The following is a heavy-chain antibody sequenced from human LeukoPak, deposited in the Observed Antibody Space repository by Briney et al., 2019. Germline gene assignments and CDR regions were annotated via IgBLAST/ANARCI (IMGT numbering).Heavy chain of an antibody. CDR1: GFTFSNYW. CDR3: ARGYGSGSYYKGFDY. D-gene: IGHD3-10*01. J-gene: IGHJ4*02. Sequence: GGSLRLSCAASGFTFSNYWMHWVRQAPGKGLVWVSRINSDGINTSYADSVKGRFTISRDNAKNSLYLQMNSLRAEDTAVYYCARGYGSGSYYKGFDYWGQGTLVTVSS. CDR2: INSDGINT. V-gene: IGHV3-74*01.